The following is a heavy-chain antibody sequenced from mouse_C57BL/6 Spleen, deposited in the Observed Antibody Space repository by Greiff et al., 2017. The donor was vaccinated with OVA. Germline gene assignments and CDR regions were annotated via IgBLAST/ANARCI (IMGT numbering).Heavy chain of an antibody. V-gene: IGHV1-26*01. CDR3: ARSGDYDAAWFAY. Sequence: EVQLQQSGPELVKPGASVKISCKASGYTFTDYYMNWVKQSHGKSLEWIGDINPNNGGTSYNQKFKGKATLTVDKSSSTAYMELRSLTSEDSAVYYCARSGDYDAAWFAYWGQGTLVTVSA. CDR1: GYTFTDYY. D-gene: IGHD2-4*01. J-gene: IGHJ3*01. CDR2: INPNNGGT.